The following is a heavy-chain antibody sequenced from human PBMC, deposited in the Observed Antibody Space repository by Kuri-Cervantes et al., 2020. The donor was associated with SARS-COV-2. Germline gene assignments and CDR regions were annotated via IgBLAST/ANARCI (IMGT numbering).Heavy chain of an antibody. CDR1: GGSISSNW. CDR3: ARALSLTFHGGAFDI. Sequence: SETLSLTCVVSGGSISSNWWTWVRHPPGKGLEWIGEIYHSGSTNYSPSLGGRATISLDKSKNQFSLNVYSVTAADTAVYYCARALSLTFHGGAFDIWGQGTTVTVSS. V-gene: IGHV4-4*02. J-gene: IGHJ3*02. D-gene: IGHD2/OR15-2a*01. CDR2: IYHSGST.